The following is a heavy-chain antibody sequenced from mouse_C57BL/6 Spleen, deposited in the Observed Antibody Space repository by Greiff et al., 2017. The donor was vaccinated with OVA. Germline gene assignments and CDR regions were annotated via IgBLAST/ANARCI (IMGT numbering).Heavy chain of an antibody. Sequence: EVQLQQSGPVLVKPGASVKMSCKASGYTFTDYYMNWVKQSHGKSLEWIGVINPYNGGTSYNQKFKGKATLTVDKSSSTAYMELNSLTSEDSAVYYCARADYSNYPFAYWGQGTLVTVSA. V-gene: IGHV1-19*01. CDR3: ARADYSNYPFAY. CDR2: INPYNGGT. D-gene: IGHD2-5*01. J-gene: IGHJ3*01. CDR1: GYTFTDYY.